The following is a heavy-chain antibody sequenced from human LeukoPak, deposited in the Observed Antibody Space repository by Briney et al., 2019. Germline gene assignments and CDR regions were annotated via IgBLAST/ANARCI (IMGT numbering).Heavy chain of an antibody. V-gene: IGHV1-24*01. CDR1: GYTLTELS. J-gene: IGHJ4*02. Sequence: ASVKVSCKVSGYTLTELSMHWVRQVPGKGLEWMGGFDFEEGKIIYAQKFQGSVTMTEDTSTDTAYMELSSLTYEDTAVYYCTAATGSSRSMMWGQGTAVTVSS. CDR2: FDFEEGKI. D-gene: IGHD6-13*01. CDR3: TAATGSSRSMM.